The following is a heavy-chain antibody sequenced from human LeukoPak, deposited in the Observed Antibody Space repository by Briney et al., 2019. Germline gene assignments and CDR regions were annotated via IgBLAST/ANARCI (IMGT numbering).Heavy chain of an antibody. Sequence: SETLSLTCTVSGGSISSSSYYWGWIRQPPGKGLEWIGSIYYSGSTYYNPSLKSRATISVDTSKNQFSLKLSSVTAADTAVYYCARLSRYCSSTSCFDYWGQGTLVTVSS. CDR1: GGSISSSSYY. J-gene: IGHJ4*02. V-gene: IGHV4-39*01. CDR3: ARLSRYCSSTSCFDY. CDR2: IYYSGST. D-gene: IGHD2-2*01.